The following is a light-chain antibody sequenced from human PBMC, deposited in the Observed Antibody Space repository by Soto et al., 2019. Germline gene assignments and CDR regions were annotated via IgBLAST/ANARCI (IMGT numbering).Light chain of an antibody. V-gene: IGKV1-5*03. CDR3: QPYNSYPYT. J-gene: IGKJ2*01. CDR1: QSISSW. CDR2: ETP. Sequence: DIQMTQSPSTLSASVGDRVTITCRASQSISSWVAWYQQKLGKAPKLLIYETPSLESGVTSRFSGSGSLTGFTLGISSPLPDAFATDYCQPYNSYPYTYGQGTKLEIK.